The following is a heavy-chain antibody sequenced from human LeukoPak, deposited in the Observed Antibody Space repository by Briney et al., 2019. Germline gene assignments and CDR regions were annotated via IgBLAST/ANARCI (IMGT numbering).Heavy chain of an antibody. V-gene: IGHV1-2*02. CDR3: ATTKQHLVRGYFDY. CDR1: GYTFTGYY. D-gene: IGHD6-13*01. J-gene: IGHJ4*02. Sequence: ASVKVSCKASGYTFTGYYMHWVRQAPGQGLEWMGWINPNSGGTNYAQKFQGRVTMTRDTSISTAYMELSRLRSDDTAVYYCATTKQHLVRGYFDYWGQGTLVTVSS. CDR2: INPNSGGT.